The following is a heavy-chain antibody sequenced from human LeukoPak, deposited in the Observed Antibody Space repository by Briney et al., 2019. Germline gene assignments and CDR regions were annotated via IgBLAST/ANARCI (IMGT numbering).Heavy chain of an antibody. CDR2: FDPEDGET. D-gene: IGHD3-9*01. Sequence: VSVKVSCKVSGYTLTELSMHWVRQAPGKGLEWMGGFDPEDGETIYAQKFQGRVTMAEDTSTDTAYMELSSLRSEDTAVYYCATGWGLRYFDWLLFDYWGQGTLVTVSS. V-gene: IGHV1-24*01. CDR1: GYTLTELS. J-gene: IGHJ4*02. CDR3: ATGWGLRYFDWLLFDY.